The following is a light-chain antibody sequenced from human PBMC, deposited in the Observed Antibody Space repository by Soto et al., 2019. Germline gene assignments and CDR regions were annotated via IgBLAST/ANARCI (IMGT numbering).Light chain of an antibody. CDR3: CSFAGRSTFV. CDR2: EDT. J-gene: IGLJ2*01. CDR1: RSDVGGYNL. V-gene: IGLV2-23*02. Sequence: QAVLTQPASVSGSLGQSITFSCTGTRSDVGGYNLVSWYQQHPDKVPKLIIYEDTKRPSGVSSRFSGSKSGNTASLTITGLQAEDEADYHCCSFAGRSTFVFGGGTKLTVL.